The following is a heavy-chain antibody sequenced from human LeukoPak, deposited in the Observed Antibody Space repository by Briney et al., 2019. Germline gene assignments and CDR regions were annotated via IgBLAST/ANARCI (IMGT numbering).Heavy chain of an antibody. V-gene: IGHV4-61*01. CDR3: ARHLPYSSGWLGDAFDV. CDR2: IYYSGST. CDR1: GGSISSGLYS. Sequence: SETLSLTCDVSGGSISSGLYSWSWIRQPPGKGLEWLGYIYYSGSTNYNPSLKSRVTISVDTSKNHFSLKLNSVTAADTAVYYCARHLPYSSGWLGDAFDVWGQGTMVTVSS. D-gene: IGHD6-19*01. J-gene: IGHJ3*01.